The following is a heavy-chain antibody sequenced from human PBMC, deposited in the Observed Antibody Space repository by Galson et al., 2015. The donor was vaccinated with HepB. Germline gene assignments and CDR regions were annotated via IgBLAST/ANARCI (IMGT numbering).Heavy chain of an antibody. V-gene: IGHV1-46*01. CDR2: INPSGGST. J-gene: IGHJ3*02. Sequence: SVKVSCKASGYTFTSYYMHWVRQAPGQGLEWMGVINPSGGSTRYAQKFQGRVTMTRDTSTSTVYMELSSLRSEDTAMYYCAREPPMNDAFDIWGQGTMVTVSS. CDR3: AREPPMNDAFDI. CDR1: GYTFTSYY.